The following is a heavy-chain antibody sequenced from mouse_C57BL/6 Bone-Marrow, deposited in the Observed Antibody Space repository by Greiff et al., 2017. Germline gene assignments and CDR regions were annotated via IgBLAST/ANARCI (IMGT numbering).Heavy chain of an antibody. CDR1: GFSLTSYG. D-gene: IGHD1-1*01. CDR2: IWSGGST. CDR3: ARNSDYCGSAWFAY. V-gene: IGHV2-2*01. Sequence: QVQLQQSGPGLVQPSQSLSITCTVSGFSLTSYGVHWVRQSPGKGLEWLGVIWSGGSTDYTAAFISRLSISKDNSKSQVFCKMNSLQADDTAIYYCARNSDYCGSAWFAYWGQGTLVTVSA. J-gene: IGHJ3*01.